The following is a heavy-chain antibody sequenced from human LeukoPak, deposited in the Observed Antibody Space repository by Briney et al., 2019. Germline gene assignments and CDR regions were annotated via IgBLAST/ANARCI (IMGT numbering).Heavy chain of an antibody. CDR2: INHSGST. CDR3: ERLGNSGWFDF. D-gene: IGHD6-19*01. CDR1: GGSFSGYY. Sequence: SKTLSLTCAVYGGSFSGYYWSWIRQPPGKGLEWIGEINHSGSTNYNPSLKSRVTISVDTSKNQFSLKLSSVTAADTAVYYCERLGNSGWFDFWGQGTLVTVSS. J-gene: IGHJ5*01. V-gene: IGHV4-34*01.